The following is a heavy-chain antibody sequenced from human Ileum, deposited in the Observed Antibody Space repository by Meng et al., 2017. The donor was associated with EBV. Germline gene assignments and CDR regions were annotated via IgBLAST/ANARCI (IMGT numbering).Heavy chain of an antibody. J-gene: IGHJ4*02. CDR2: VNYNGDS. CDR3: ARDLRVGGAFDY. Sequence: QLQLHQSGPGLVRPSATLSLSCTVSGASVTSSGYYWSWLRQSPGKGLEWLGYVNYNGDSTYNPSLKSRVTIFIDTSKKQFYLNLTSATAADTAIYYCARDLRVGGAFDYWGQGTLVTVSS. CDR1: GASVTSSGYY. V-gene: IGHV4-61*08. D-gene: IGHD1-26*01.